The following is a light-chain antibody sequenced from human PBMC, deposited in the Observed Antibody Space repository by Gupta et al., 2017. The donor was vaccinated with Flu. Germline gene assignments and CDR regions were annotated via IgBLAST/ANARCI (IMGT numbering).Light chain of an antibody. CDR1: SGRIAANY. CDR2: EDN. CDR3: QSGRGTIWV. V-gene: IGLV6-57*01. Sequence: TVTMSCSRSSGRIAANYVQWYQKRPGSSPTVLIYEDNQRPSGVPDRFSGSIDSSSNSFSLTISGLKTEEEADYYCQSGRGTIWVFGGGTKLTVL. J-gene: IGLJ3*02.